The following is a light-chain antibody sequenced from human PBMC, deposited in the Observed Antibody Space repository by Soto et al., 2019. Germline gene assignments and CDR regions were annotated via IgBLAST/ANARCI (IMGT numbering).Light chain of an antibody. CDR3: CSYAGSSTSYV. J-gene: IGLJ1*01. Sequence: QSALTQPASVSGSPGQSITISCTGTSSDVGSYNLVSWYQQHPGKAPKLMIYEGSKRPSGGSNRFAGSKSGNTASLTISGLQAEDEADYYCCSYAGSSTSYVFGNGTKVTVL. V-gene: IGLV2-23*01. CDR2: EGS. CDR1: SSDVGSYNL.